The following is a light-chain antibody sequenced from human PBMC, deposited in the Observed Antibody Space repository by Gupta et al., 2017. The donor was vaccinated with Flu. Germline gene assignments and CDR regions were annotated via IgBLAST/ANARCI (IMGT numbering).Light chain of an antibody. V-gene: IGKV4-1*01. CDR3: QKYNGRAIT. CDR2: WAS. J-gene: IGKJ4*01. Sequence: ATINCKSGQSVFYAYDNKTYTDKNYLAGYQQKPGQPPRLLMYWASNRASGVPDRSSGGGSETDFTLTISSLVAEDVAVYYCQKYNGRAITFGGGTKVELK. CDR1: QSVFYAYDNKTYTDKNY.